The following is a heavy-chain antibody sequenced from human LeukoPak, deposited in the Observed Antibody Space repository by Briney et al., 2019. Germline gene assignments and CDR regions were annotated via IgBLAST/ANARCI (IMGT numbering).Heavy chain of an antibody. D-gene: IGHD6-13*01. J-gene: IGHJ5*02. CDR3: ARGVPQQCWFDP. CDR1: GFTFSHYS. V-gene: IGHV3-21*01. CDR2: ISGSSNSI. Sequence: GGSQRLSCAVSGFTFSHYSMNWVRQAPGKGLEWVSSISGSSNSIYYADSVKGRFTVSRDNAKNSLFLQMNSLRVEDTAVYYCARGVPQQCWFDPWGQGTLVTVSS.